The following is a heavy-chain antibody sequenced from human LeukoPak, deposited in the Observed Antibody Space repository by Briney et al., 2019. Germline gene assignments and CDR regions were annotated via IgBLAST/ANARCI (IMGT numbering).Heavy chain of an antibody. CDR2: INHSGST. Sequence: SETLSLTCTVSGGSISTYYWSWIRQPPGKGLGWIGEINHSGSTNYNPSLKSRVTISVDTSKNQFSLKLSSVTAADTAVYYCARGSNIGLAYWGQGTLVTVSS. J-gene: IGHJ4*02. D-gene: IGHD2-8*01. CDR1: GGSISTYY. CDR3: ARGSNIGLAY. V-gene: IGHV4-34*01.